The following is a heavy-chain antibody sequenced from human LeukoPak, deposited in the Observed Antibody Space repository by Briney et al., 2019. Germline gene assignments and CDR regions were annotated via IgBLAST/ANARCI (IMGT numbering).Heavy chain of an antibody. J-gene: IGHJ4*02. D-gene: IGHD3-22*01. CDR3: ARGNYYYDSSGYYDY. Sequence: PGGSLRLSCAASGFTFSSYSMNWVRQAPGKGLEWVSSISSSSSYIYYADSVKGRFTISRDNAKNSLYLQMNSLRAEDTAVYYCARGNYYYDSSGYYDYWGQGTLVTVSS. CDR1: GFTFSSYS. CDR2: ISSSSSYI. V-gene: IGHV3-21*01.